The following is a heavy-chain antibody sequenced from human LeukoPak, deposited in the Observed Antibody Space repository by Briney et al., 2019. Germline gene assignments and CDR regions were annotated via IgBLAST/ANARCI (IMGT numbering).Heavy chain of an antibody. CDR3: ARTGLFGRHSSGWRNDY. CDR2: INPNSGGT. D-gene: IGHD6-19*01. J-gene: IGHJ4*02. V-gene: IGHV1-2*02. Sequence: ASVKVSCKASGYTFTGYYMHWVRQAPGQGLEWMGWINPNSGGTNYAQKFQGRVTMTRDTSISTAYMELSRLRSDDTAVYYCARTGLFGRHSSGWRNDYWGQGTLVTVSS. CDR1: GYTFTGYY.